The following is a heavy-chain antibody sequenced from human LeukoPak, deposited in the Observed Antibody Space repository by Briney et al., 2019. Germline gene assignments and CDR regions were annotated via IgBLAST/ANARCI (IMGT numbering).Heavy chain of an antibody. D-gene: IGHD3-9*01. J-gene: IGHJ6*03. CDR3: ARALRYFDWTLMDV. Sequence: SETLSLTCTVSGYSISSGFYWGWIRQPPGKGLEWIGNVYHGGSSYYNPSLKSRVTISVDTSKNQFSLKLSSVTAADTAVYYCARALRYFDWTLMDVWGKGTTVTISS. CDR2: VYHGGSS. CDR1: GYSISSGFY. V-gene: IGHV4-38-2*02.